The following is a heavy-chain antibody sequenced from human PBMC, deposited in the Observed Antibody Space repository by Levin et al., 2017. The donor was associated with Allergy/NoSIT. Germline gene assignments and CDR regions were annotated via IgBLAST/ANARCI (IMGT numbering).Heavy chain of an antibody. Sequence: SVKVSCKASGYTFSNSAMQWVRQTRGEGLEWIGWIVVGTGTTSYAQNLQGRVTISRDMSTSTVYMDLSSLRSDDTAVYYCAAELYSLGRCCAFDLWGQGTMVTVSS. J-gene: IGHJ3*01. CDR1: GYTFSNSA. V-gene: IGHV1-58*02. D-gene: IGHD2-8*01. CDR2: IVVGTGTT. CDR3: AAELYSLGRCCAFDL.